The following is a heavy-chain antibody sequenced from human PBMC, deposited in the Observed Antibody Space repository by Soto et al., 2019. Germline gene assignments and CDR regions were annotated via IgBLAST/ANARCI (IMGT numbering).Heavy chain of an antibody. CDR3: ARSMYSGYDFVPYYYYGMDV. CDR1: GFTFSSYW. D-gene: IGHD5-12*01. V-gene: IGHV3-7*05. Sequence: GGSLRLSCAASGFTFSSYWMSWVRQAPGKGLEWVANIKQDGSEKYYVDSVKGRFTISRDNAKNSLYLQMNSLRAEDTAVYYCARSMYSGYDFVPYYYYGMDVWGQGTTVTVSS. CDR2: IKQDGSEK. J-gene: IGHJ6*02.